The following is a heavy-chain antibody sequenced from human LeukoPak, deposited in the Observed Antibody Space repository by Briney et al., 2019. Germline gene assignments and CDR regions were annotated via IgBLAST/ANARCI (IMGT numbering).Heavy chain of an antibody. Sequence: ASVKVSCKASGCTFTGYYMHWVRQAPGQGLEWMGWINPNSGGTNYAQKFQGRVTMTRDTSISTAYMELSRLRSDDTAVYYCATIGEGYCSGGSCYRIDYGGQGTLVTVSS. J-gene: IGHJ4*02. CDR3: ATIGEGYCSGGSCYRIDY. CDR2: INPNSGGT. CDR1: GCTFTGYY. D-gene: IGHD2-15*01. V-gene: IGHV1-2*02.